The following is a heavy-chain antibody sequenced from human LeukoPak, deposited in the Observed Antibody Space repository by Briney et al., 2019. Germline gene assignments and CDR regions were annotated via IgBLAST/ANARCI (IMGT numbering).Heavy chain of an antibody. D-gene: IGHD6-6*01. V-gene: IGHV4-38-2*01. CDR3: ARRSSIAARPFDY. CDR1: GYSISSGYY. CDR2: IYHSGST. Sequence: SETLSLTCAVSGYSISSGYYWGWIRQPPGKGLEWIGSIYHSGSTYYNPSLKSRVTISVDTSKNQFSLKLSSVTAADTAVCYCARRSSIAARPFDYWGQGTLVTVSS. J-gene: IGHJ4*02.